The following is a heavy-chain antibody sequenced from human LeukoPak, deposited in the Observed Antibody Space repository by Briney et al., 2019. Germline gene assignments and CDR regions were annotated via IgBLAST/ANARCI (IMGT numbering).Heavy chain of an antibody. V-gene: IGHV4-59*01. D-gene: IGHD1-26*01. CDR2: RHYSGST. Sequence: SETLSLTCSVSGGSISSYYWSWIRQPPGKGLEWIGYRHYSGSTKYNPPLKSRVSISVDTSKNQISLKLSSVTAADTAVYYCVRGQWGFDYWGQGTLVTVSS. CDR3: VRGQWGFDY. J-gene: IGHJ4*02. CDR1: GGSISSYY.